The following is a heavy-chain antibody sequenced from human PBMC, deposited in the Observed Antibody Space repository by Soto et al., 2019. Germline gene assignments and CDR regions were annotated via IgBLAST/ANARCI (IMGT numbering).Heavy chain of an antibody. Sequence: PSETLSLTCTVSGGSISSSSYYWGWIRQPPGKGLEWIGSIYHSGSTNYNPSLKSRVTISVDKSKNQFSLKLSSVTAADTAVYYCARSSSGVVVPAATDYWGQGTLVTVSA. D-gene: IGHD2-2*01. J-gene: IGHJ4*02. CDR1: GGSISSSSYY. CDR2: IYHSGST. CDR3: ARSSSGVVVPAATDY. V-gene: IGHV4-39*07.